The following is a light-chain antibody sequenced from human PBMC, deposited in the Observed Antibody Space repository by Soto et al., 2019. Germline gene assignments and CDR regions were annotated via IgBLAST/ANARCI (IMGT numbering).Light chain of an antibody. J-gene: IGKJ1*01. V-gene: IGKV3-20*01. CDR3: QQYGSSGT. Sequence: ETMMTQSPDTLSVSPGERATLSCRASQSVSNNYLAWYQQKPGQAPRLLIYGTSNRATGIPDRFSGSGSGTDFTLTISRLEPEDFAVYYCQQYGSSGTFGQGTKVDIK. CDR2: GTS. CDR1: QSVSNNY.